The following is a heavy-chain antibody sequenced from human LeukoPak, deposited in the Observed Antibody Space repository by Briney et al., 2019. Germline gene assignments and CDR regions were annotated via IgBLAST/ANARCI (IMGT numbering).Heavy chain of an antibody. CDR1: GGTFSSYA. CDR3: ARDTTVSPSY. D-gene: IGHD1-14*01. V-gene: IGHV1-18*01. CDR2: ISTHNDNT. J-gene: IGHJ4*02. Sequence: ASVKVSCKASGGTFSSYAISWVRQAPGQGLEWMGWISTHNDNTNYVQKLQGRVTMTTDTSTSTAYMELRSLRSDDTAVYYCARDTTVSPSYWGQGTLVTVSP.